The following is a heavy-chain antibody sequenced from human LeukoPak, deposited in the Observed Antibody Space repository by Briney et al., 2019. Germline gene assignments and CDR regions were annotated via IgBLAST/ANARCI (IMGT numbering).Heavy chain of an antibody. J-gene: IGHJ4*02. CDR3: ARAWGRAATAPGF. V-gene: IGHV1-8*01. CDR1: GYTFTSYD. CDR2: MNPNSGNT. D-gene: IGHD6-13*01. Sequence: ASVKVSCKASGYTFTSYDINWVRQAPGQGLEWMGWMNPNSGNTGYAQKFQGRVTMTRNTSISTAYMELSSLRSEDTAVYYCARAWGRAATAPGFWGQGTLVTVSS.